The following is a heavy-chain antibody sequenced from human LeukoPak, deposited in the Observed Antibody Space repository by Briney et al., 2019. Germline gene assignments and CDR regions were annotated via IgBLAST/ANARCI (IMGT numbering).Heavy chain of an antibody. CDR3: ARAYSDGDNFDY. Sequence: GGSPRLSCAASGFTFSDHYMDWVRQAPGKGLEWVGRIRNKANSYSTDYAASAKARFTISRDDSKNSVYFQMNSLKTEDTAVYYCARAYSDGDNFDYWGPGTLVTVSS. J-gene: IGHJ4*02. D-gene: IGHD5-18*01. CDR2: IRNKANSYST. V-gene: IGHV3-72*01. CDR1: GFTFSDHY.